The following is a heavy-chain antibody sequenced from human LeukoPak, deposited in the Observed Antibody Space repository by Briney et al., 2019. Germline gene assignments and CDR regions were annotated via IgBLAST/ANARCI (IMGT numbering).Heavy chain of an antibody. J-gene: IGHJ4*02. CDR2: IYWNDDK. CDR1: GFSLSTSGVG. D-gene: IGHD2-21*01. Sequence: ESGPTLVKPTQTLTLTCTFSGFSLSTSGVGVGWIRQPPGKALEWLALIYWNDDKRYSPSLKSRLTITKDTSKNQVVLTMTNMDPVDTATYYCAHRLDSTYCGGNCYPPLYDYWGQGTLVTVSS. CDR3: AHRLDSTYCGGNCYPPLYDY. V-gene: IGHV2-5*01.